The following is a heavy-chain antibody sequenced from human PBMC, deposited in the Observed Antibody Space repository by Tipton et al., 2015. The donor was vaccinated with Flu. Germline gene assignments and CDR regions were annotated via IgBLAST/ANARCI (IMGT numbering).Heavy chain of an antibody. CDR3: ARGEMAAMGWFDP. Sequence: TLSLTCAVYGGSFSGYYWSWIRQPPGKGLEWIGEINHSGSTNYNPSLKSRVTISVDTSKNQFSLKLSSVTAADTAVYYCARGEMAAMGWFDPWGQGTLVTVSS. J-gene: IGHJ5*02. V-gene: IGHV4-34*01. CDR1: GGSFSGYY. D-gene: IGHD5-18*01. CDR2: INHSGST.